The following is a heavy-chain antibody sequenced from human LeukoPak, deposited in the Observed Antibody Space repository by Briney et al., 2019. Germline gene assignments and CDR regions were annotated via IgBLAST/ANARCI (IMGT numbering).Heavy chain of an antibody. D-gene: IGHD3-10*01. V-gene: IGHV3-48*03. CDR3: ARVKYSSGSDDY. J-gene: IGHJ4*02. CDR2: ISSSGSTI. CDR1: GFTFSSYE. Sequence: TGGSLRLSCAASGFTFSSYEMNWVRQAPGKGLEWVSYISSSGSTIYYADSVKGRFTISRDNAKNSLYLQMNSLRAEDTAVYYCARVKYSSGSDDYWGQGTLVTVSS.